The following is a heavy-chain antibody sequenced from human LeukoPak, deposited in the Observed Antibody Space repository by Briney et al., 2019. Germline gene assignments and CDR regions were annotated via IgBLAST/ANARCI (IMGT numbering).Heavy chain of an antibody. Sequence: SETLSLTCGVYGGSLSGHFWSWIRQPLGKGLEWIGEIKHTGYTNYNPSLKGRVTISVDTSKNQFSLKLSSMTAADTAVYYCAREYTTSSTSFDYWGQGTLVTVSS. D-gene: IGHD6-6*01. CDR1: GGSLSGHF. CDR3: AREYTTSSTSFDY. CDR2: IKHTGYT. J-gene: IGHJ4*02. V-gene: IGHV4-34*01.